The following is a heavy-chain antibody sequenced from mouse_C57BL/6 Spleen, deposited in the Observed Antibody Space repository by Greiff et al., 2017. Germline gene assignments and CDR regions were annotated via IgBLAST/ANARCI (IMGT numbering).Heavy chain of an antibody. J-gene: IGHJ4*01. D-gene: IGHD1-1*01. CDR1: GYSITSGYY. CDR3: AKRGNYGSSPYYAMDY. V-gene: IGHV3-6*01. Sequence: EVKLVESGPGLVKPSQSLSLTCSVTGYSITSGYYWNWIRQFPGNKLEWMGYISYDGSNNYNPSLKNRISITRDTSKNQFFLKLNAVTTEDTATYYCAKRGNYGSSPYYAMDYWGQGTSVTVSS. CDR2: ISYDGSN.